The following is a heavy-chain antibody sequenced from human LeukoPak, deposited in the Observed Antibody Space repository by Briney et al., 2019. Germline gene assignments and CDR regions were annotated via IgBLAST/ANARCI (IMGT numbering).Heavy chain of an antibody. D-gene: IGHD1-26*01. V-gene: IGHV1-2*02. CDR2: INPNSGGT. J-gene: IGHJ4*02. Sequence: ASVKVSCKASGYTFTCYYMHWVRQAPGQGLEWMGWINPNSGGTNYAQKFQGRVTMTRDTSISTAYMELSRLRSDDTAVYYCARVTVGATPPDYWGQGTLVTVSS. CDR1: GYTFTCYY. CDR3: ARVTVGATPPDY.